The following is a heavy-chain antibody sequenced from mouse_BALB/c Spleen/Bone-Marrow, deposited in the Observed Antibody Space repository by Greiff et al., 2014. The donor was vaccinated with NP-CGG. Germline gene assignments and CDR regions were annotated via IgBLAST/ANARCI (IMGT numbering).Heavy chain of an antibody. CDR3: APLSRYFDV. D-gene: IGHD6-2*01. Sequence: VQLQQPGPELMKPGASVKISCKASGYSFTSYYMHWVKQSPGKSLEWIGYIDPFNGGTSYNQKFKGKATLTVDKSSSTAYMHLSSLTSEDSAVYYCAPLSRYFDVWGAGTTVTVSS. J-gene: IGHJ1*01. CDR1: GYSFTSYY. V-gene: IGHV1S135*01. CDR2: IDPFNGGT.